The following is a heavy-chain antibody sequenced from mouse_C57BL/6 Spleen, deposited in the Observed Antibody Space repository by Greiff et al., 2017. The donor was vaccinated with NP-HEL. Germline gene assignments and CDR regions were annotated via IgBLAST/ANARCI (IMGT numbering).Heavy chain of an antibody. J-gene: IGHJ3*01. CDR1: GYTFTSYG. CDR3: ARGELGTAY. Sequence: QVQLKQSGAELARPGASVKLSCKASGYTFTSYGISWVKQRTGQGLEWIGEIYPRSGNTYYNEKFKGKATLTADKSSSTAYMELRSLTSEDSAVYLCARGELGTAYWGQGTLVTVSA. CDR2: IYPRSGNT. D-gene: IGHD4-1*01. V-gene: IGHV1-81*01.